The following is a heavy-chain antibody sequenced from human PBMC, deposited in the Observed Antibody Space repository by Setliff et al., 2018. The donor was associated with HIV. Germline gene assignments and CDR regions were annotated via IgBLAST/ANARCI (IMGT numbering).Heavy chain of an antibody. Sequence: SLRLSCTASGFTFDDYAMHWVRQVPGKGLEWVADITWNSGSIVYADSVKGRFTISRDNAKNSLYLQMESLRPEDTALYYCAKDRGRIAAAGYFDSWGQGTQVTV. J-gene: IGHJ4*02. D-gene: IGHD6-13*01. CDR2: ITWNSGSI. V-gene: IGHV3-9*01. CDR3: AKDRGRIAAAGYFDS. CDR1: GFTFDDYA.